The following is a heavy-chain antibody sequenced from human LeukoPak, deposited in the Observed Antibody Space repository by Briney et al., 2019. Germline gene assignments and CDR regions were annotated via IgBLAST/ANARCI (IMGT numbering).Heavy chain of an antibody. J-gene: IGHJ5*02. CDR2: IYHSGST. Sequence: PSETLSLTCTVSGGSISRYYWSWIRQPPGKGLEWIGYIYHSGSTYYNPSLKSRVTISVDRSKNQFSLKLSSVTAADTAVYYCARGEIVPAANWFDPWGQGTLVTVSS. CDR3: ARGEIVPAANWFDP. D-gene: IGHD2-2*01. V-gene: IGHV4-59*12. CDR1: GGSISRYY.